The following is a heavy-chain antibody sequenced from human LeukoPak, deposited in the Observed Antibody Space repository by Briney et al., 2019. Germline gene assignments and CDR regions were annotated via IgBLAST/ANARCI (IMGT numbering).Heavy chain of an antibody. D-gene: IGHD6-6*01. CDR3: ARTSIAARRADFDY. V-gene: IGHV1-2*02. CDR1: GYTFTDYY. CDR2: INSNSGGI. Sequence: GASVKVSSKTSGYTFTDYYIHWMRQAPGQGLEWMGWINSNSGGISYAQKFQGRVTLTRDTPARTVFMELNRLTSDDTAVYYCARTSIAARRADFDYWGQGTVVTVSS. J-gene: IGHJ4*02.